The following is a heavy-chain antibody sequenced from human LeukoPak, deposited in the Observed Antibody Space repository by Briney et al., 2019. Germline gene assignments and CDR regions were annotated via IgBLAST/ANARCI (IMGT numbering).Heavy chain of an antibody. D-gene: IGHD6-13*01. CDR3: GGSAAVIQEFDY. Sequence: ASVKVSCKASGYTFTGYYMHWVRQAPGQGLEWMGWINPNRGGTNYAQNFQGRVTMTRDTSISTAYMELSRLMSDDTAVYYCGGSAAVIQEFDYWGQGTLVALSS. CDR2: INPNRGGT. V-gene: IGHV1-2*02. CDR1: GYTFTGYY. J-gene: IGHJ4*02.